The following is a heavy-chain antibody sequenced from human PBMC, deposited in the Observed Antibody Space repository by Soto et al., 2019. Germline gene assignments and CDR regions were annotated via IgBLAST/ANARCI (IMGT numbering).Heavy chain of an antibody. CDR3: AKDESSGYLWARGYYYYGMDV. CDR2: ISYDGSNK. J-gene: IGHJ6*02. Sequence: PGGSLRLSCAASGFTFSSYGMHWVRQAPGKGLEWVAVISYDGSNKYYADSVKGRFTISRDNSKNTLYLQMNSLRAEDTAVYYCAKDESSGYLWARGYYYYGMDVWGQGTTVTVSS. D-gene: IGHD3-22*01. V-gene: IGHV3-30*18. CDR1: GFTFSSYG.